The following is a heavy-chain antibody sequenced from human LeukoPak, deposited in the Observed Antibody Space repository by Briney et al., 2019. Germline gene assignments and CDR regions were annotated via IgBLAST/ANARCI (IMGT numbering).Heavy chain of an antibody. V-gene: IGHV3-66*01. CDR1: GFTASSNY. Sequence: PGGSLRLSCAASGFTASSNYMNWVRQAPGKGLEWVSVIYSGGNTYYADSVKGRFTISRDNSKNTLYLQMNSLRAEDTAVYYCARKTDSGGQGDYWGPGTLVTVSS. D-gene: IGHD3-22*01. J-gene: IGHJ4*02. CDR2: IYSGGNT. CDR3: ARKTDSGGQGDY.